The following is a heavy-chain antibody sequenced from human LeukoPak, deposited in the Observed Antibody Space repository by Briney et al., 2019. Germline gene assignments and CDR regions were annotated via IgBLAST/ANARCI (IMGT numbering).Heavy chain of an antibody. CDR1: GFTFSSYA. V-gene: IGHV3-23*01. Sequence: GGSLRLPCAASGFTFSSYAMYRVRQAPGKGLEWVSGIFGSGGSTHYADSVKGRFTISRDNSKNTLYLQMNSLRAEDTAVYYCARDVVIYYYYYGMDVWGQGTTVTVSS. CDR2: IFGSGGST. J-gene: IGHJ6*02. D-gene: IGHD3-22*01. CDR3: ARDVVIYYYYYGMDV.